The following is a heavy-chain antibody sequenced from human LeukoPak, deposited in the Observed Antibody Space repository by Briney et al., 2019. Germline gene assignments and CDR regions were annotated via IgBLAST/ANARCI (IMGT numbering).Heavy chain of an antibody. V-gene: IGHV4-34*01. CDR3: ARMDNSVGYCSGGRCRNWFDP. Sequence: KPSETLSLTCAVYGGSFSGYCWSWIRQPPGKGLEWIGEINHSGSPNYNPSLKSRVTISVDTSKNQFSLKLSSVTAADTAVYYCARMDNSVGYCSGGRCRNWFDPWGQGTLVTVSS. CDR2: INHSGSP. CDR1: GGSFSGYC. J-gene: IGHJ5*02. D-gene: IGHD2-15*01.